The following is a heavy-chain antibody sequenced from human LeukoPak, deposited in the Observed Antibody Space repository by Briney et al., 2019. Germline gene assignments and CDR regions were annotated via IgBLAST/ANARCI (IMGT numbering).Heavy chain of an antibody. D-gene: IGHD3-22*01. CDR2: IYYSGST. J-gene: IGHJ4*02. CDR3: ARGDYYDSSGYSEIFNY. Sequence: SETLSLTCTVSGGSISSYYWSWLRQPPGKGLEWIGYIYYSGSTNYNPSLKSRVTISVDTSKNQFSLKLSSVTAADTAVYYCARGDYYDSSGYSEIFNYWGQGTLVTVSS. V-gene: IGHV4-59*01. CDR1: GGSISSYY.